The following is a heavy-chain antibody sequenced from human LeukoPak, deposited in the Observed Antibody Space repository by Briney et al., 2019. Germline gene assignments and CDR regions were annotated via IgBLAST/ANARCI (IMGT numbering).Heavy chain of an antibody. V-gene: IGHV4-34*01. CDR3: ARAPTMAVAYCGGDCYSSSEYYFDY. J-gene: IGHJ4*02. CDR2: INHSGST. Sequence: PSETLSLTCAVYGGSFSGYYWSWIRQPPGKGLEWIGEINHSGSTNYNPSLKSRVTISVDTSKNQFSLKLSSVTAADTAVYYCARAPTMAVAYCGGDCYSSSEYYFDYWGQGTLVTVSS. CDR1: GGSFSGYY. D-gene: IGHD2-21*02.